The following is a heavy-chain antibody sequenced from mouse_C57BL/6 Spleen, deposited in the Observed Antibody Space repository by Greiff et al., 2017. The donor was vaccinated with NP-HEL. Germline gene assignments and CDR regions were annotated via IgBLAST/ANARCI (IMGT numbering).Heavy chain of an antibody. CDR3: ASSIDSSGYRAMDY. J-gene: IGHJ4*01. CDR1: GYSFTGYY. V-gene: IGHV1-42*01. CDR2: INPSTGGT. Sequence: VQLQQSGPELVKPGASVKISCKASGYSFTGYYMNWVKQSPEKSLEWIGEINPSTGGTTYNQKFKAKATLTVDKSSSTAYMQLKSLTSEDSAVYYCASSIDSSGYRAMDYWGQGTSVTVSS. D-gene: IGHD3-2*02.